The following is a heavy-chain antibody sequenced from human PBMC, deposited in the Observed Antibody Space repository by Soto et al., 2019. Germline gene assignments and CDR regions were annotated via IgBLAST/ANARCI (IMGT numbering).Heavy chain of an antibody. CDR2: IYPGDSDA. CDR1: G. J-gene: IGHJ4*02. V-gene: IGHV5-51*01. D-gene: IGHD3-10*01. CDR3: ARQAYFGSGTYYSDY. Sequence: GGGCMRKKHGKGLEWMGIIYPGDSDATYSPSFEGQVTFSVDKSITTAYLQWISLKASDTAMYYCARQAYFGSGTYYSDYLGQGTQVPGSS.